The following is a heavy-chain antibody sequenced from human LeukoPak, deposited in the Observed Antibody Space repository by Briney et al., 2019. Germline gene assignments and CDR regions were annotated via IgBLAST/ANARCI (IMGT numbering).Heavy chain of an antibody. CDR3: ARGLWSSYYRYYYYMDV. CDR2: IIPILGIA. V-gene: IGHV1-69*02. Sequence: SVTVSCKASGGIFSSYIISWVRQAAGQGLEWMGRIIPILGIANYAHKLQGRVTITADKSTSTAYMELSSLRSEDTAVYYCARGLWSSYYRYYYYMDVWGKGNTVTVSS. J-gene: IGHJ6*03. CDR1: GGIFSSYI. D-gene: IGHD3-3*01.